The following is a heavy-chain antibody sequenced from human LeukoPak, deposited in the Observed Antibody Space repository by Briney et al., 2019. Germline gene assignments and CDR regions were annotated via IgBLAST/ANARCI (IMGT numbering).Heavy chain of an antibody. CDR3: ARAYYDFWSGARRFRSFDY. V-gene: IGHV4-34*01. CDR1: GGSFSGYY. D-gene: IGHD3-3*01. CDR2: INHSGST. J-gene: IGHJ4*02. Sequence: SETLSLTCAVYGGSFSGYYWSWIRQPPGKGLEWIGEINHSGSTNYNPSLKSRVTISVDTSKNQFSLKLSSVTAADTAVYYCARAYYDFWSGARRFRSFDYWGQGTLVTVSS.